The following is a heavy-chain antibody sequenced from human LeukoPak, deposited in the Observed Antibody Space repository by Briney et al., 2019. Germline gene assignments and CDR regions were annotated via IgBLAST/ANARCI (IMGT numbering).Heavy chain of an antibody. J-gene: IGHJ3*02. CDR1: GGSISSYY. V-gene: IGHV4-59*01. CDR2: IYYSGST. D-gene: IGHD5-24*01. CDR3: ATQMATIESYAFDI. Sequence: SETLSLTCTVSGGSISSYYWSWIRQPPGKGLEWIGYIYYSGSTNYNPSLKSRVTISVDTPKNQFSLKLSSVTAADTAVYYCATQMATIESYAFDIWGQGTMVTVSS.